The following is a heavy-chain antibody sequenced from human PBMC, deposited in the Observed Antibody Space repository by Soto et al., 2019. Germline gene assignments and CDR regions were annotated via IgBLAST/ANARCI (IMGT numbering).Heavy chain of an antibody. Sequence: LRLSCAASGFTFSSYSMNWVRQAPGKGLEWVSYISSSSSTIYYADSVKGRFTISRDNAKNSLYLQMNSLRDEDTAVYYCARPEYSSSSYGTDVWGQGTTVTVSS. V-gene: IGHV3-48*02. J-gene: IGHJ6*02. CDR3: ARPEYSSSSYGTDV. CDR2: ISSSSSTI. D-gene: IGHD6-6*01. CDR1: GFTFSSYS.